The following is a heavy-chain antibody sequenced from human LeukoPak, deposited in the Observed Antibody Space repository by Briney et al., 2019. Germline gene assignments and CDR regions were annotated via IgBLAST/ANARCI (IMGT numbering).Heavy chain of an antibody. Sequence: GGSLRLSCAASGFTFSNAWMSWVRQAPGKGLEWVSFIRYDGNNKYYADSVKGRFTISRDNSKNTLYLQMNSLRAEDTAVYYCAKPLSSGHFFDYWGQGTLVTVSS. V-gene: IGHV3-30*02. CDR1: GFTFSNAW. CDR3: AKPLSSGHFFDY. J-gene: IGHJ4*02. CDR2: IRYDGNNK. D-gene: IGHD6-19*01.